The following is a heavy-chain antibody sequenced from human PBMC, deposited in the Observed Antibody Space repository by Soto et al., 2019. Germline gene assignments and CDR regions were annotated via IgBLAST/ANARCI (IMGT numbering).Heavy chain of an antibody. CDR3: ARGNFRERVWLGELTDTFDY. D-gene: IGHD3-10*01. Sequence: SDTLSLPCTVSGGSISNPYHCLNWISPPPGKGLEWIGSIFYNGDTSYNPSLKSRLNISVDTSKNQFSLSLRSVTASDTAVYYCARGNFRERVWLGELTDTFDYWGQGTLVTVSS. V-gene: IGHV4-30-4*01. J-gene: IGHJ4*02. CDR1: GGSISNPYHC. CDR2: IFYNGDT.